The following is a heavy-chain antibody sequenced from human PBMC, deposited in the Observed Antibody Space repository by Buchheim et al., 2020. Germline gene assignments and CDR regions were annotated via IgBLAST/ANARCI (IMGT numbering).Heavy chain of an antibody. CDR1: GGSFSGYY. Sequence: QVQLQQWGAGLLKPSETLSLTCAVYGGSFSGYYWSWIRQPPGTGLEWIGEINHSGSTNYNPSLKSRVTISVDTSKNQFSLKLSSVTAAYTAVYYCARIVVEWLLRYYYYGMDVWGQGTT. D-gene: IGHD5-12*01. CDR2: INHSGST. CDR3: ARIVVEWLLRYYYYGMDV. V-gene: IGHV4-34*01. J-gene: IGHJ6*02.